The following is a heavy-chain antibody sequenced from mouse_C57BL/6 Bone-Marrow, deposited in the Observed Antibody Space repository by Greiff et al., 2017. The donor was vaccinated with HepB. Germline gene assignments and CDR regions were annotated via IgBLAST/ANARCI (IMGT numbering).Heavy chain of an antibody. CDR3: ARKEIYYDYDEDWYFDV. CDR1: GFTFSDYG. Sequence: EVMLVESGGGLVKPGGSLKLSCAASGFTFSDYGMHWVRQAPEKGLEWVAYISSGSSTIYYADTVKGRFTISRDNAKNTLFLQMTSLRSEDTAMYYCARKEIYYDYDEDWYFDVWGTGTTVTVSS. D-gene: IGHD2-4*01. J-gene: IGHJ1*03. V-gene: IGHV5-17*01. CDR2: ISSGSSTI.